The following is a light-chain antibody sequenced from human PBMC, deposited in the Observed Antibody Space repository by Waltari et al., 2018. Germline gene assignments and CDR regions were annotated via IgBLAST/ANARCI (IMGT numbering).Light chain of an antibody. J-gene: IGLJ2*01. Sequence: QLVLTQSPSASASLGASVKLTCTLSSGHSTYTIAWHQQQPEKGPRYLMRVNSAGTHSKGDGIPYRFSGSTSGVERHLTISSLQSEDEADYYCQTWGTGTVVFGGGTKLTVL. CDR3: QTWGTGTVV. CDR2: VNSAGTH. V-gene: IGLV4-69*01. CDR1: SGHSTYT.